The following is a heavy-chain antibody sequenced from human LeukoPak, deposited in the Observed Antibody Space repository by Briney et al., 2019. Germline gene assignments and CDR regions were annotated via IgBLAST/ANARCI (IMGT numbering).Heavy chain of an antibody. CDR1: GGSISSSSYY. D-gene: IGHD3-3*01. CDR2: IYYSGST. Sequence: PSETLSLTCTVSGGSISSSSYYWGWIRQPPGKGLEWIGSIYYSGSTYYNPSLKSRVTISVDTSKNQFSLKLSSVTAADTAVYYRATGNSITIFGVVIPYNWFDPWGQGTLVTVSS. J-gene: IGHJ5*02. CDR3: ATGNSITIFGVVIPYNWFDP. V-gene: IGHV4-39*01.